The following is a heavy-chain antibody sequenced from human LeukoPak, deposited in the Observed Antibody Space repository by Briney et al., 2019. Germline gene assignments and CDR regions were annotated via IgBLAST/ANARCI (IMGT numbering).Heavy chain of an antibody. CDR3: ARVSGYDWESFYDY. CDR2: IYYTGST. D-gene: IGHD5-12*01. CDR1: GGSISTYY. J-gene: IGHJ4*02. Sequence: SETLSLTCTVSGGSISTYYWSWIRQPPGKGLEWIGYIYYTGSTSYNPSLKSRVTMSLDASKNQFSLELNSVTAADTAVYYCARVSGYDWESFYDYWGQGTLVTVSS. V-gene: IGHV4-59*01.